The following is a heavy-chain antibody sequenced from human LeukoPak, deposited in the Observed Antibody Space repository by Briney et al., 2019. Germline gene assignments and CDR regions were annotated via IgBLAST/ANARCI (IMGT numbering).Heavy chain of an antibody. D-gene: IGHD6-13*01. CDR1: GYNFDKFG. V-gene: IGHV1-18*01. CDR2: INTYNGNT. CDR3: ARDTPQHLKRFDY. Sequence: GASVKVSCKASGYNFDKFGIAWVRQAPGQGLGWMGWINTYNGNTKYAHQIQGRVTMTRDTSTSTAYMELRSLRSDDTAVYFCARDTPQHLKRFDYWGQGTQVTVSS. J-gene: IGHJ4*02.